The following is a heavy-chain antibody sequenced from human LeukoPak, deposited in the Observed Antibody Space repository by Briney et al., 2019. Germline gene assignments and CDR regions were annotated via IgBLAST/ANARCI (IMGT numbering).Heavy chain of an antibody. CDR2: TYTSGST. CDR1: GGSISSNY. J-gene: IGHJ4*02. Sequence: AETLSLTCTVSGGSISSNYWSWIRQPPGKGLEWIGYTYTSGSTNYNPSLKSRVTISVDTSKNQFSLKLGCVSPADPAVYYCASSPDTYYYDSSGYYDPDYFDSWGQGTLFTASP. D-gene: IGHD3-22*01. V-gene: IGHV4-4*09. CDR3: ASSPDTYYYDSSGYYDPDYFDS.